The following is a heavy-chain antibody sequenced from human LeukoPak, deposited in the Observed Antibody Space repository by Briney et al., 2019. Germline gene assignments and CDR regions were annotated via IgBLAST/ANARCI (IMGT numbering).Heavy chain of an antibody. CDR2: IYYSGST. Sequence: KSSETLSLTCTVSSGSISSYYWSWIRQPPGKGLEWIGYIYYSGSTNYNPSLKSRVTISVDTSKNQFSLKLSSVTAADTAVYYCARATYYYDSSGYYYFDHWGQGTLVTVSS. V-gene: IGHV4-59*08. CDR3: ARATYYYDSSGYYYFDH. CDR1: SGSISSYY. J-gene: IGHJ4*02. D-gene: IGHD3-22*01.